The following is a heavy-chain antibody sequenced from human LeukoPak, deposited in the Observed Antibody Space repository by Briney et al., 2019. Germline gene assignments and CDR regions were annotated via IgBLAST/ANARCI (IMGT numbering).Heavy chain of an antibody. CDR1: GFTFSSYA. CDR2: ISGSGGST. J-gene: IGHJ5*02. D-gene: IGHD3-10*01. Sequence: PGGSLRLSCAASGFTFSSYAMSCVRQAPGKGLEWVSAISGSGGSTYYADSVKGRFTISRDNSKNTLYLQMNSLRAEDTAVYYCAKAPRITMVRGVTHWFDPWGQGTLVTVSS. CDR3: AKAPRITMVRGVTHWFDP. V-gene: IGHV3-23*01.